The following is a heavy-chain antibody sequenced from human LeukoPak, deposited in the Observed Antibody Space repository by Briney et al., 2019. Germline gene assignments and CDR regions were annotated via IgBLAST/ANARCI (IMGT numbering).Heavy chain of an antibody. J-gene: IGHJ5*02. CDR1: GGSFSGYY. V-gene: IGHV4-34*01. D-gene: IGHD3-10*01. CDR2: IYYSGST. CDR3: ARELWFANAPGSWLDP. Sequence: SETLSLTCAVYGGSFSGYYWSWIRQPPGKGLEWIGSIYYSGSTYYNPSLKSRVTISVDTSKNQFSLKLSSVTAADTAVYYCARELWFANAPGSWLDPWGQGTLVTVST.